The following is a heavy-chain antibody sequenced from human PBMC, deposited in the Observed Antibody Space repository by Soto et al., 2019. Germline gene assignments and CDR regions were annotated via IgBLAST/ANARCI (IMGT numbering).Heavy chain of an antibody. CDR1: GCSISSSSYY. V-gene: IGHV4-39*01. CDR2: IYYSGST. Sequence: SETLSLTCTVSGCSISSSSYYWGWIRQPPGKGLEWIGSIYYSGSTYYNPSLKSRVTISVDTSKNQFSLKLSSVTAADTAVYYCSSPKIAFYNWFDPWGQGTLVTVSS. J-gene: IGHJ5*02. D-gene: IGHD3-3*02. CDR3: SSPKIAFYNWFDP.